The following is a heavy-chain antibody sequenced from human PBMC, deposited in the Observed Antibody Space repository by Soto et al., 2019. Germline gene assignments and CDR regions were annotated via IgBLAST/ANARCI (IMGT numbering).Heavy chain of an antibody. V-gene: IGHV1-69*01. J-gene: IGHJ4*02. CDR1: GGTFSSYA. CDR2: IIPIFGTA. D-gene: IGHD6-13*01. CDR3: AKRGGLAAAGNYYFDY. Sequence: QVQLVQSGAEVKKPGSSVKVSCKASGGTFSSYAISWVRQAPGQGLEWMGGIIPIFGTANYAXKFQGXXXXXXXXXXXXXXXXXXXXXXXXXXXXXCAKRGGLAAAGNYYFDYWGQGTLVTVSS.